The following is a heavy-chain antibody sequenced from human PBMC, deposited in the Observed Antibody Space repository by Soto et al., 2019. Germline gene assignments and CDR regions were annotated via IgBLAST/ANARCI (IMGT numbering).Heavy chain of an antibody. V-gene: IGHV1-8*01. D-gene: IGHD1-26*01. Sequence: QVHLVQSGAEVKKPGASVKVSCKASGYTFTDYDINWVRQATGQTLEWLGWMNPSNGHTGYAQKFQGRLTMTRDTSIGTAYMEFSSLRSEDTAVYYCARNLALTGDFVYWGQGTLVTVSS. CDR3: ARNLALTGDFVY. CDR1: GYTFTDYD. CDR2: MNPSNGHT. J-gene: IGHJ4*02.